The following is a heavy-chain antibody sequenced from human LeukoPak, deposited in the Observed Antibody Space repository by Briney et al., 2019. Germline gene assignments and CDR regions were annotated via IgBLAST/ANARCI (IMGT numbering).Heavy chain of an antibody. CDR1: GFTFSDYY. CDR2: ISSSGSTI. J-gene: IGHJ6*02. CDR3: ARDLTTITIFGVVINYGMDV. Sequence: PGGSLRLSCAASGFTFSDYYMSWIRQAPGKGLEWVSYISSSGSTIYYADSVKGRFTISRDNAKNSLYLQMNSLRAEDTAVYYCARDLTTITIFGVVINYGMDVWGQGTTVTVSS. V-gene: IGHV3-11*01. D-gene: IGHD3-3*01.